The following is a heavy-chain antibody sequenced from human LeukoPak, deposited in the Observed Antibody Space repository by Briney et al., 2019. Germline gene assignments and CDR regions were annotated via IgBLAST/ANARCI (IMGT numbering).Heavy chain of an antibody. CDR2: IYYSGST. CDR1: GGSISSSSYY. V-gene: IGHV4-39*01. D-gene: IGHD3-9*01. J-gene: IGHJ5*02. Sequence: SETLSLTCTVSGGSISSSSYYWGWIRQPPGKGLEWIGSIYYSGSTYYNPSLKSRVTISVDTSKNQFSLKPSSVTAADTAVYYCAGALLRYFDWFMASGNNWFDPWGQGTLVTVSS. CDR3: AGALLRYFDWFMASGNNWFDP.